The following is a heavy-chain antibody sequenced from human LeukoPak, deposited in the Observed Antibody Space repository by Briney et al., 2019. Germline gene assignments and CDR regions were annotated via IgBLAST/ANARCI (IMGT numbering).Heavy chain of an antibody. CDR1: GLTFSIYA. CDR2: ISGSGGST. J-gene: IGHJ3*02. D-gene: IGHD3-22*01. V-gene: IGHV3-23*01. Sequence: GGSLRLSCAASGLTFSIYAMSWVRQAPGKGLEWVSAISGSGGSTYYADSVKGRFTISRDNSKNTLDLQMNSLRAEDTAVYYCAKTLSGYYRDAFDIWGQGTMVTVSS. CDR3: AKTLSGYYRDAFDI.